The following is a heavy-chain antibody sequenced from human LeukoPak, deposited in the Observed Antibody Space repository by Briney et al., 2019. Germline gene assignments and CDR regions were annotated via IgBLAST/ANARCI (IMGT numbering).Heavy chain of an antibody. CDR3: ARGKYSFDY. Sequence: GGSLRLPCAASGFTFSNSYMSWIRQAPGKGLEYISYISSSGSTIYYADSVKGRFTLSRDNAKNSLSLEMNSLRAEDTAAYYCARGKYSFDYWGQGTLVTVSS. CDR2: ISSSGSTI. CDR1: GFTFSNSY. J-gene: IGHJ4*02. V-gene: IGHV3-11*01.